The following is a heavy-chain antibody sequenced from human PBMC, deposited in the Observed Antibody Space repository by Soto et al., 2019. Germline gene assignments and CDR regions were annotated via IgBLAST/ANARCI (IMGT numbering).Heavy chain of an antibody. CDR2: ILSNFNT. D-gene: IGHD2-8*01. J-gene: IGHJ4*02. CDR1: GFSFRDYT. V-gene: IGHV3-23*05. Sequence: EVQLLDSGGGLVQPGGSMTLSCAASGFSFRDYTMSWVRQAPGKVLDCISVILSNFNTYYTDSVRGRFTIARVTAKNTLYLEMNSLRAEDTAIYYCARRVNGYFDYWGQGALVSVSS. CDR3: ARRVNGYFDY.